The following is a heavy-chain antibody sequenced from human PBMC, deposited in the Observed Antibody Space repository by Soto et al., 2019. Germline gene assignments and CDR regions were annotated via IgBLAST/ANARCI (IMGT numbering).Heavy chain of an antibody. D-gene: IGHD3-10*01. J-gene: IGHJ4*02. Sequence: QVQLVESGGGLVKPGGSLSLSCAASGFTFSDYYMTWIRQAPGKGLEWVSYISSSGNTIYYAGSVKGRFTISRDNAKNSLYLQMNSLRDEDTAVYYCARGRYYNSGSYSRFDYWGQGTVVTVSS. CDR2: ISSSGNTI. CDR3: ARGRYYNSGSYSRFDY. CDR1: GFTFSDYY. V-gene: IGHV3-11*01.